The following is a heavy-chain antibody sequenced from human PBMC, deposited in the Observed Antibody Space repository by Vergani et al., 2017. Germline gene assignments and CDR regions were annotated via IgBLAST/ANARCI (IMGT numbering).Heavy chain of an antibody. CDR1: TESVRNTFYY. CDR3: TRHWAVVDANNWFDP. CDR2: IYYSGST. Sequence: QVQLQESGPGLVKPSETLSLTCTVSTESVRNTFYYWGWIRQTPEKGLEWIGSIYYSGSTYYNPSLESRVTMSVDTSKSQYSLKLSSVTAADTAVYYCTRHWAVVDANNWFDPWGQGTLVTVSS. V-gene: IGHV4-39*01. D-gene: IGHD2-8*01. J-gene: IGHJ5*02.